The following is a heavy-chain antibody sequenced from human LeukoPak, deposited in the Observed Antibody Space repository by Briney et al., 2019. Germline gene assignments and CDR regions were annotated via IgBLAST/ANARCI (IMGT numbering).Heavy chain of an antibody. Sequence: PGGSLRLSCAASGFRFSDYWMHWVRQAPGKGPEWLSRISKDGSDTVYADSAKGRFTASRDNAKNSLYLQMNSLRAEDTAVYYCARVLLERPGIDSFDIWGRGTMVTVSS. CDR1: GFRFSDYW. CDR2: ISKDGSDT. J-gene: IGHJ3*02. V-gene: IGHV3-74*01. CDR3: ARVLLERPGIDSFDI. D-gene: IGHD1-1*01.